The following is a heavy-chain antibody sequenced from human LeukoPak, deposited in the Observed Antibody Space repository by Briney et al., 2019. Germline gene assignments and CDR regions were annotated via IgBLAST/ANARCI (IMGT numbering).Heavy chain of an antibody. J-gene: IGHJ5*02. V-gene: IGHV7-4-1*02. Sequence: GASVKVSCKASGYTFTTYAMNWVRQAPGQGLEWMGWINTNTGNPTYAQGFTGRFVFSLDTFVSTAYLQISSLKADDTAVYYCARANLWFGELGWIDPWGQGTQVTVSS. D-gene: IGHD3-10*01. CDR1: GYTFTTYA. CDR2: INTNTGNP. CDR3: ARANLWFGELGWIDP.